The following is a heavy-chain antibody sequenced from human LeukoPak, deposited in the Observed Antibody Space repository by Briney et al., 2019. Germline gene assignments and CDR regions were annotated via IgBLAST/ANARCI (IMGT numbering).Heavy chain of an antibody. CDR2: INSDESST. CDR3: AEAHCSPTSCSRIDY. Sequence: PGGSLRLSCAASGFTFSNFWMYWVRQAPGKGLVWVSRINSDESSTNYADSVKGRFTISRDNSKNTVYLQMSGLRAEDTALYYCAEAHCSPTSCSRIDYWGQGTLVTVSS. D-gene: IGHD2-2*01. CDR1: GFTFSNFW. V-gene: IGHV3-74*01. J-gene: IGHJ4*02.